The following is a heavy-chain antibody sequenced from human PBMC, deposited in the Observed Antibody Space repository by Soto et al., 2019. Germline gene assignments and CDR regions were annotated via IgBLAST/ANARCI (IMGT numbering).Heavy chain of an antibody. V-gene: IGHV3-74*03. J-gene: IGHJ4*02. Sequence: GSLRLSCVASGFSFNDYWMHWVRQVPGRGPEWVSRVNREGTGTTYADSVKGRFTISRDNAKNMLFLQMNSLSPEDTAVYYCTRVGGGSGNYDYWGQGTQVTVSS. CDR2: VNREGTGT. D-gene: IGHD3-10*01. CDR3: TRVGGGSGNYDY. CDR1: GFSFNDYW.